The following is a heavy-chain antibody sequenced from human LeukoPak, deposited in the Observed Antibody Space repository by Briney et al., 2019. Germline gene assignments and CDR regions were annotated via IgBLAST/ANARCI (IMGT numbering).Heavy chain of an antibody. J-gene: IGHJ1*01. Sequence: ASDPVSCKASGYTFTSYYMHWVRQAPGQGLEWMGVINPSGGSTSYAQKFQGRVTMTRDTSTSTVYMELSSLRSEDTAVYYCARGTGIAAAVTSLFQYWGQGTRVTLFS. CDR3: ARGTGIAAAVTSLFQY. V-gene: IGHV1-46*01. D-gene: IGHD6-13*01. CDR1: GYTFTSYY. CDR2: INPSGGST.